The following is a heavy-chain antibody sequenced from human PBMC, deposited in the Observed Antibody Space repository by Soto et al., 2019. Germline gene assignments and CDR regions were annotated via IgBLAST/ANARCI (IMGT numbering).Heavy chain of an antibody. CDR2: ITGSGAGS. CDR3: AKAYSNSWPNAWLDP. D-gene: IGHD6-13*01. Sequence: EVQLLESGGGWLQPGGSLRLSCAASGFTFSSYAMNWVRQAPGKGLEWVSGITGSGAGSYYSDSVKGRFTISRHNSKNTLYLQMNSLRAEDTAVYYCAKAYSNSWPNAWLDPWGQGPLVTVSS. V-gene: IGHV3-23*01. CDR1: GFTFSSYA. J-gene: IGHJ5*02.